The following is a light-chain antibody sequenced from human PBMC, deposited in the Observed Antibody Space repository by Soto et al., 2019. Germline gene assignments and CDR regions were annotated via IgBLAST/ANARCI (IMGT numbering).Light chain of an antibody. J-gene: IGKJ5*01. V-gene: IGKV3-20*01. Sequence: EIVLTQSPGTLPSSPGERATLSCTAIQSVSSSYLAWYQQKPGQAPRLLIYGASSRATGTPGRFSGSGSGTDFTLTISRLEPEDFALYYCQHYVERSPITFGQGTRLEIK. CDR1: QSVSSSY. CDR2: GAS. CDR3: QHYVERSPIT.